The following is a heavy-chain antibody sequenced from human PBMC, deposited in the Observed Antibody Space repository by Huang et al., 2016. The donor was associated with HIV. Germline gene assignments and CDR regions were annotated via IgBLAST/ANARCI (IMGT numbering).Heavy chain of an antibody. Sequence: QVQLEQSGPAVRKPGSSVKVPCQASGGSFSDQIISWVRQAPGQRFEWRGGIIPLVRAPAYAQEFKGRVTMTADESTATIYMELNCLTSEDTAVYYCAMSLRYQYDSRSYWGRYFDYWGQGTLVTVSS. D-gene: IGHD3-16*01. CDR2: IIPLVRAP. V-gene: IGHV1-69*01. CDR3: AMSLRYQYDSRSYWGRYFDY. CDR1: GGSFSDQI. J-gene: IGHJ4*02.